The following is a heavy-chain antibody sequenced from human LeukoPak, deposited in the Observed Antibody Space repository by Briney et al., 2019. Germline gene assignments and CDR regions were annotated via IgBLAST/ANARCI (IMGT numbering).Heavy chain of an antibody. CDR1: GFTFSNYA. CDR2: LGGSGIST. D-gene: IGHD3/OR15-3a*01. V-gene: IGHV3-23*01. J-gene: IGHJ4*02. CDR3: AKRTGDYFDY. Sequence: GGSLRLSCAASGFTFSNYAMSWVRQAPGKGLEWVSALGGSGISTYYADSVKGRFTISRDNSRNTLYLQMNSLRAEDTAGYYCAKRTGDYFDYWGQGTLVTVS.